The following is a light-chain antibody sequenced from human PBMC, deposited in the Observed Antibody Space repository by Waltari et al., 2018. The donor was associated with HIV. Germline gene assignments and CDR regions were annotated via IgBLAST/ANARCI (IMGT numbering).Light chain of an antibody. CDR3: SSYTSSNTYV. V-gene: IGLV2-14*01. CDR2: DVT. CDR1: SSDVGGYNY. Sequence: QSALTQPASVSGSPGQSIPISCTGTSSDVGGYNYVSWYQQHPGKAPKLMIYDVTNRPSGVSNRFSGSKSGNTVSLTISGLQAEDEADYYCSSYTSSNTYVFGTGTKVTVL. J-gene: IGLJ1*01.